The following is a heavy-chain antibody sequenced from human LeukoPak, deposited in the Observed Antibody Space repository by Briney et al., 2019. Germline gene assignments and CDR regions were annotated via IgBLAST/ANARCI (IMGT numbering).Heavy chain of an antibody. CDR3: ARDQNWAIDY. J-gene: IGHJ4*02. V-gene: IGHV4-38-2*02. Sequence: SETLSLTCTVSGYAISSGHYWGWIRQPPGKGLEWIGSMYHSGSTYYNPSLKSRVTISVDTSKNQFSMKLSSVTAADTAVYYCARDQNWAIDYWGQGTLVTVSS. CDR1: GYAISSGHY. CDR2: MYHSGST. D-gene: IGHD7-27*01.